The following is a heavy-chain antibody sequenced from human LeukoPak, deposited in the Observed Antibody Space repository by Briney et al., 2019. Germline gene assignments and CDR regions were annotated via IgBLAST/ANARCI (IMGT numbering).Heavy chain of an antibody. Sequence: SVKVSCKASGGTFSTHGISGVRQAPGQGLEWMGRIIPIFGTTNYAQNFQGRVTITADKSTSTVHMDLSSLRSEDTAVYYCARGFGVDYYYYMDGLDGATTVIVSS. CDR1: GGTFSTHG. D-gene: IGHD3-3*01. J-gene: IGHJ6*03. CDR3: ARGFGVDYYYYMDG. V-gene: IGHV1-69*06. CDR2: IIPIFGTT.